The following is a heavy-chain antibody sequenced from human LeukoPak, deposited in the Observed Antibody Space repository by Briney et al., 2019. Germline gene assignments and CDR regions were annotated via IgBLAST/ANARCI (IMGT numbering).Heavy chain of an antibody. Sequence: GGSLRLSCAASGFTFDDYAMHWVRQAPGKGLEWVSGISWNSGSIGYADSVKGRFTISRDNAKNSLYLQMNSLRAEDTALYYCARTRHYYDSSGYYPYYFDYWGQGTLVTVSS. CDR3: ARTRHYYDSSGYYPYYFDY. V-gene: IGHV3-9*01. CDR2: ISWNSGSI. CDR1: GFTFDDYA. D-gene: IGHD3-22*01. J-gene: IGHJ4*02.